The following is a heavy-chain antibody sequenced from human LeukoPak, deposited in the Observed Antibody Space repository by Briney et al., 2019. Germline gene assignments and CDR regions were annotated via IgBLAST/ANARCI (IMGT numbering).Heavy chain of an antibody. D-gene: IGHD6-13*01. CDR3: ARSRRTTGYSTSFDP. J-gene: IGHJ5*02. CDR1: GYTFTGYY. V-gene: IGHV1-2*02. CDR2: INPNSGGT. Sequence: SVKVSCKASGYTFTGYYMHWVRQAPGQGLEWMGWINPNSGGTNYAQKFQGRVTMTRDTSISTAYMELSRLRSDDTAVYYCARSRRTTGYSTSFDPWGQGTLVTVSS.